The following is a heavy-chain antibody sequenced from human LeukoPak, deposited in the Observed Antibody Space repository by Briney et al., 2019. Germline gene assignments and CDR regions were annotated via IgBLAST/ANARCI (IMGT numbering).Heavy chain of an antibody. Sequence: GGSLRLSCAASGFTFSSYSMNWVRQAPGKGLEWVSSISSSSSYIYYADSVKGRFTISRDNAKNSLYLQMNSLRAEDTAVYYCAREVTNTFYYYYYYMDVWGKGTTVTVSS. D-gene: IGHD4-17*01. CDR3: AREVTNTFYYYYYYMDV. J-gene: IGHJ6*03. CDR1: GFTFSSYS. CDR2: ISSSSSYI. V-gene: IGHV3-21*01.